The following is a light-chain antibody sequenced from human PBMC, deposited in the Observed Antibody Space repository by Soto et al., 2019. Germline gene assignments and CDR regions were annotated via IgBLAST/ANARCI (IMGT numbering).Light chain of an antibody. J-gene: IGLJ2*01. CDR3: QSYDSSLSGYVV. CDR1: RSNIGAGYD. CDR2: GNS. V-gene: IGLV1-40*01. Sequence: QLVLTQPPSVSGAPGQRVTISCTGSRSNIGAGYDVHWYQQLPGTAPKLLLYGNSNRPSGVPNRFSGSKSGTSASLAITGLQAEDEADYYCQSYDSSLSGYVVFGGETKLTVL.